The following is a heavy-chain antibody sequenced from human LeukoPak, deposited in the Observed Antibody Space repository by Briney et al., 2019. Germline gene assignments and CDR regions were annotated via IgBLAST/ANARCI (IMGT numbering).Heavy chain of an antibody. CDR2: IYHSGST. D-gene: IGHD2-2*01. V-gene: IGHV4-30-2*01. CDR3: ARDIVVVPAADYWYFDL. CDR1: GGSISSGGYY. Sequence: SETLSLTCTVSGGSISSGGYYWSWIRQPPGKGLEWIGYIYHSGSTYYNPSLKSRVTISVDRSKNQFSLKLSSVTAADTAVYYCARDIVVVPAADYWYFDLWGRGTLVTVSS. J-gene: IGHJ2*01.